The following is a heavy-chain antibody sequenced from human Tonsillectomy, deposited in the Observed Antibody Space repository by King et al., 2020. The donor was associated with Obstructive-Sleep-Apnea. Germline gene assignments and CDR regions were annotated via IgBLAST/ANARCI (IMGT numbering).Heavy chain of an antibody. J-gene: IGHJ6*02. V-gene: IGHV1-8*01. Sequence: QLVQSGAEVKKPGASVKVSCKTSGYTFTDYDINWVRQAPGQGLEWMGWMNPNRGDTAYAQKLQGRVTMTSNSSLSIAYMEVSSLRSEDTAVYYCARGDYYYGMDVWGQGTTVTVFS. CDR2: MNPNRGDT. CDR3: ARGDYYYGMDV. CDR1: GYTFTDYD.